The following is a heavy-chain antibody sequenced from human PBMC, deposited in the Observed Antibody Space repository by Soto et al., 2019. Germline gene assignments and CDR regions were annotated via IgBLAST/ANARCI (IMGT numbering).Heavy chain of an antibody. J-gene: IGHJ5*02. CDR1: GFTFSSYA. CDR3: VAAAPDNWFDP. Sequence: GGSLRLSCAASGFTFSSYAMHWVRQAPGKGLEWVAVISYDGSNKYYADSVKGRFTISRDNSKNTLYLQMNSLRAEDTAVYYCVAAAPDNWFDPWGQGTLVTVSS. D-gene: IGHD6-13*01. CDR2: ISYDGSNK. V-gene: IGHV3-30-3*01.